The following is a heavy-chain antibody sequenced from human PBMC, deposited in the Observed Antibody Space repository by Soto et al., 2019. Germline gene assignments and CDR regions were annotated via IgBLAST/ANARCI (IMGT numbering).Heavy chain of an antibody. J-gene: IGHJ3*02. CDR3: AREPIRGVSAFDI. Sequence: ASVKVSCKASGYTFTSYAMHWVRQAPGQRLEWMGWINAGNGNTKYSQKFQGRVTITRDTSASTAYMELSSLRSEDTAVYYCAREPIRGVSAFDIWAQGKMVTVSS. V-gene: IGHV1-3*01. D-gene: IGHD2-2*02. CDR1: GYTFTSYA. CDR2: INAGNGNT.